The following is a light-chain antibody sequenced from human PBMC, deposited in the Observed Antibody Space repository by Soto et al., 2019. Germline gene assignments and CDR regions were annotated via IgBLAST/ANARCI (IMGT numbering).Light chain of an antibody. CDR1: SSDVGGYNL. Sequence: QSALTQPASVSGSPGQSITISCTGTSSDVGGYNLVSWYQQHPGKAPKLMIYEGSRRPSGVSNRFSGSKSGNTASLTITGLQAEDEAEYYCCSYAGSGTFVFGGGTQLTVL. J-gene: IGLJ3*02. CDR2: EGS. CDR3: CSYAGSGTFV. V-gene: IGLV2-23*03.